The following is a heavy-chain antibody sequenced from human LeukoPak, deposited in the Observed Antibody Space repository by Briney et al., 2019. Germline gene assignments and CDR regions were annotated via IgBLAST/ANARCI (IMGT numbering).Heavy chain of an antibody. CDR3: ARDSYYYDSSGFLKGGYYYYYMDV. CDR1: GGSISSYY. Sequence: SETLSLTCTVSGGSISSYYWSWIQQPAGKGLEWIGRIYTSGSTNYNPSLKSRVTMSVDTSKNQFSLKLSSVTAADTAVYYCARDSYYYDSSGFLKGGYYYYYMDVWGKGTTVTVSS. V-gene: IGHV4-4*07. D-gene: IGHD3-22*01. J-gene: IGHJ6*03. CDR2: IYTSGST.